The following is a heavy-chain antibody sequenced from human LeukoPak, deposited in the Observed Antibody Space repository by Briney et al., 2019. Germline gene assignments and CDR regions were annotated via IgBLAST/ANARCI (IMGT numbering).Heavy chain of an antibody. Sequence: SQTLSLTCAVSGGSISSGGYSWSWIRQPPGKGLEWIGYIYHSGSTYYNPSLKSRVTISVDRSKNQFSLKLSSVTAADTAVYYCARSYQSYQLLFGGMDVWGQGTTVTVSS. CDR1: GGSISSGGYS. V-gene: IGHV4-30-2*01. CDR3: ARSYQSYQLLFGGMDV. D-gene: IGHD2-2*01. CDR2: IYHSGST. J-gene: IGHJ6*02.